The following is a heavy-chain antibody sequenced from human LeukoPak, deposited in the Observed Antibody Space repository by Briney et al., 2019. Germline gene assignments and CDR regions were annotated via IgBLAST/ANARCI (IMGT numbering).Heavy chain of an antibody. Sequence: PSETLSLTCAVYGGSFSGYYWSWISQPPGKGLEWIGEINHSGSTNYNPSLKSRVTISVDTSKNQFSLKLSSVTAADTAVYYCARDPPRGYSYGYTWGQGTLVTVSS. V-gene: IGHV4-34*01. CDR2: INHSGST. J-gene: IGHJ5*02. D-gene: IGHD5-18*01. CDR3: ARDPPRGYSYGYT. CDR1: GGSFSGYY.